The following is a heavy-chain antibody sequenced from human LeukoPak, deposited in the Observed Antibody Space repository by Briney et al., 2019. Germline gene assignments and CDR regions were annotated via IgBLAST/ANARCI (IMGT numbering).Heavy chain of an antibody. CDR2: IKCKTDGGTT. V-gene: IGHV3-15*01. J-gene: IGHJ4*02. D-gene: IGHD1-26*01. CDR3: TRRSFSGSYYGTGFDY. Sequence: GGSLRLSCAASGLTFSNAWMSWVRQAPGKGLEWVGRIKCKTDGGTTDYAAPVKGRFTISRDDSKNTLYLQMNSLKTEDTAVYYCTRRSFSGSYYGTGFDYWGQGTLVTVSS. CDR1: GLTFSNAW.